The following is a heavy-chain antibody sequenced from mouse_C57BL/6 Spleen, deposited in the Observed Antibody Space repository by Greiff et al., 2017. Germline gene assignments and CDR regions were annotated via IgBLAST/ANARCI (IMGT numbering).Heavy chain of an antibody. CDR3: ASYGSSYWFAY. CDR1: GFTFSSYA. D-gene: IGHD1-1*01. Sequence: EVHLVESGGGLVKPGGSLKLSCAASGFTFSSYAMSWVRQTPEKRLEWVATISDGGSYTYYPDNVKGRFTISRDNAKNNLYLQMSHLKSEDTAMYYCASYGSSYWFAYWGQGTLVTVSA. J-gene: IGHJ3*01. V-gene: IGHV5-4*01. CDR2: ISDGGSYT.